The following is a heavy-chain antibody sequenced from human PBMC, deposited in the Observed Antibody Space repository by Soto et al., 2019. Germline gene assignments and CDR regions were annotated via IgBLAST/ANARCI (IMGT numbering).Heavy chain of an antibody. CDR2: ISAYNGNT. D-gene: IGHD1-26*01. J-gene: IGHJ4*02. V-gene: IGHV1-18*01. CDR3: ARRRLARGSYSTIDY. CDR1: GYTFTSYG. Sequence: QVQLVQSGAEVKKPGASVKVSCKASGYTFTSYGISWVRQAPGQGLERMGWISAYNGNTNYAQKLQGRVTMTTDTSTSTAYMELRSLRSDDTAVYYCARRRLARGSYSTIDYWGQGTLVTVSS.